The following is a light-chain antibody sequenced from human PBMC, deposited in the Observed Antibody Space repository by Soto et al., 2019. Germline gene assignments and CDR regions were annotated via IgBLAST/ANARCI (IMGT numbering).Light chain of an antibody. CDR1: SSDVGSYDH. CDR3: CSYAPSTFYT. CDR2: EGD. V-gene: IGLV2-23*01. Sequence: QSALTQPASVSGSPGQSITISCTGISSDVGSYDHVSWYQQHPGKAPKLMIYEGDKRPSGVSNRFSGSKSGNTASLTISGLQAEDEADYYCCSYAPSTFYTFATGTKLTVL. J-gene: IGLJ1*01.